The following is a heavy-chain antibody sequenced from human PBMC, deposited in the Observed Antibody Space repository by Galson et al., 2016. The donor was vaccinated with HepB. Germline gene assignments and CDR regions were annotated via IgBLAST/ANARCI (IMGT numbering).Heavy chain of an antibody. J-gene: IGHJ4*02. D-gene: IGHD3-3*01. V-gene: IGHV1-69*13. CDR2: IITMFGTT. Sequence: SVKVSCKASGGTFTYSNYAISWVRQAPGQGLEWMGGIITMFGTTTYAQKFQGRVTITADVSTSTVYMELSSLRSQDTAIYYCARAEDGFLEWLLEEWGQGTLVTVSS. CDR3: ARAEDGFLEWLLEE. CDR1: GGTFTYSNYA.